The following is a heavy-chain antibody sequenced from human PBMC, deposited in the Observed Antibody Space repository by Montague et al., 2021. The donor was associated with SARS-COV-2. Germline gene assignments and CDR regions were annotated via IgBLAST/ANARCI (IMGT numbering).Heavy chain of an antibody. Sequence: SETLSLTCAVYGGSFNGYYWNWIRQPPGKGLEWIGEISDIGSTTYNPSLESRLTTSVDRSKNQFSLRLTSVTAADTAVYYCVRERECSEGSCYGPDDDAFDIWGQGTMVTVSS. CDR2: ISDIGST. CDR3: VRERECSEGSCYGPDDDAFDI. CDR1: GGSFNGYY. D-gene: IGHD2-15*01. J-gene: IGHJ3*02. V-gene: IGHV4-34*01.